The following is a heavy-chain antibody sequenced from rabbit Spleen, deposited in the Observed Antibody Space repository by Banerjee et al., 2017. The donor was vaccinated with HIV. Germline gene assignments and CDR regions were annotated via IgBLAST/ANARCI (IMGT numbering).Heavy chain of an antibody. CDR3: ARDTGSSFSSYGMDL. V-gene: IGHV1S45*01. Sequence: QQQLVSSGGGLFQPGGSLSLTCTASGFSFSIGDVICCVRQAPGKGLEWIACIAGSSSGFTYSATWAKGRFTCSKTSSTTVTLQMTSLTVADTATYFCARDTGSSFSSYGMDLWGPGTLVTV. J-gene: IGHJ6*01. CDR2: IAGSSSGFT. D-gene: IGHD8-1*01. CDR1: GFSFSIGDV.